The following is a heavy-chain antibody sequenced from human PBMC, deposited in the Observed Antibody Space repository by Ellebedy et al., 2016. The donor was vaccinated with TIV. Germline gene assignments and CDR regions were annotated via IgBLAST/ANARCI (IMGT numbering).Heavy chain of an antibody. CDR1: GPTFLSYA. CDR3: ARNMVLVSYYYYMDV. CDR2: ISGDNSNT. D-gene: IGHD2/OR15-2a*01. J-gene: IGHJ6*03. Sequence: ASVKVSXXATGPTFLSYACSWVRQAPGQWLEGMGWISGDNSNTNYAQKFQGRVTMTIDTSTSTVYMELRSLRSDDTAVYSCARNMVLVSYYYYMDVWGKGTTVAVSS. V-gene: IGHV1-18*01.